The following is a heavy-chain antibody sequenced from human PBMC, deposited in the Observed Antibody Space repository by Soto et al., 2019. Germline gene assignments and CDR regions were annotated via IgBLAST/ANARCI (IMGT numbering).Heavy chain of an antibody. J-gene: IGHJ3*02. CDR3: ARVGGITVDSGAYDI. CDR2: IIPIFGKA. D-gene: IGHD3-10*01. Sequence: SVKVYCKASGGTFSSYAISWVRQAPGQGLDCIGGIIPIFGKANYAQEFQGRVTITADESTSTAYMELSSLRSEDTAVYYCARVGGITVDSGAYDIWGQGTMDTVS. V-gene: IGHV1-69*13. CDR1: GGTFSSYA.